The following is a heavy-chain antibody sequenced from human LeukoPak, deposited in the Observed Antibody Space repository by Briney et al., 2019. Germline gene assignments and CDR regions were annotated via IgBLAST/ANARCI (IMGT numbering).Heavy chain of an antibody. V-gene: IGHV3-30-3*01. CDR2: ISYDGSNK. Sequence: GGSLRLSCAASGFTFSSYAMHWVRQAPGKGLEWVAVISYDGSNKYYADSVKGRFTISRDNSKNTLYLQMNSLRAEDTAVYYCARDLTYGDRSSYWGQGTLVTVSS. CDR1: GFTFSSYA. CDR3: ARDLTYGDRSSY. D-gene: IGHD4-17*01. J-gene: IGHJ4*02.